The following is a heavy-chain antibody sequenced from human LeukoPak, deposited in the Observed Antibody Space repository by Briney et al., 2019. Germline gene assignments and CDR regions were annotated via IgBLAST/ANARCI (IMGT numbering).Heavy chain of an antibody. CDR1: GYTFSSYG. D-gene: IGHD2-2*01. J-gene: IGHJ6*03. CDR3: AKDLIVVVPAAIRIFEEYYYYYMDV. V-gene: IGHV3-30*02. Sequence: GGPQRLYCAASGYTFSSYGMHWLRHAPGKGLEGVAFIRYDGSNKYYADSVKGRFTISRDNFKNTLYLQMNSLRAEDTAVYYCAKDLIVVVPAAIRIFEEYYYYYMDVWGKGTTVTVSS. CDR2: IRYDGSNK.